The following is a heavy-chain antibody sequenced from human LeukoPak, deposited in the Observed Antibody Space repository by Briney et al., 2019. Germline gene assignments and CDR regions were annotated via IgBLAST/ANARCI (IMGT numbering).Heavy chain of an antibody. J-gene: IGHJ4*02. CDR2: VSISSGTI. CDR1: GFNFIGHN. D-gene: IGHD3-10*01. Sequence: GGSLRLSCAASGFNFIGHNMNWVRQAPGKGLEWISFVSISSGTIYYADSVKGRFTISRDNAKNSLYLQMNSLRAEDTAVYYCARDVGYGSGSYSNSDYWGQGTLVTVSS. CDR3: ARDVGYGSGSYSNSDY. V-gene: IGHV3-48*04.